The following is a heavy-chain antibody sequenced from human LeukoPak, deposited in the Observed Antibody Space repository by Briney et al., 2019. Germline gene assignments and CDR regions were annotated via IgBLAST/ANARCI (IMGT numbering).Heavy chain of an antibody. CDR1: GGAFSGYY. J-gene: IGHJ5*02. Sequence: PSETLSLTCAVYGGAFSGYYWSWIRQPPGKGLEWIGEINHSGSTNYNPSLKSRVTISLDTSKNQFSLKLSYVTAADTAVYYCASVVHRRFLGGGWFDPWGQGTLVTVSS. CDR2: INHSGST. V-gene: IGHV4-34*01. D-gene: IGHD3-3*01. CDR3: ASVVHRRFLGGGWFDP.